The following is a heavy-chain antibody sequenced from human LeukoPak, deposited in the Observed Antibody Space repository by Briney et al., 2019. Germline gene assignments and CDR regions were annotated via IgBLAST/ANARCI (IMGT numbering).Heavy chain of an antibody. Sequence: GGSLRLSCAASGFTVSSNYMSWVRPAPGKGLEWVSVIYSGGSTYYADSVKGRFTISRDNSKNTLYLQMNSLRAEDTAVYYCARDLSLGYGGNLRYYYGMDVWDQGTTVTVSS. J-gene: IGHJ6*02. D-gene: IGHD4-23*01. V-gene: IGHV3-53*01. CDR2: IYSGGST. CDR3: ARDLSLGYGGNLRYYYGMDV. CDR1: GFTVSSNY.